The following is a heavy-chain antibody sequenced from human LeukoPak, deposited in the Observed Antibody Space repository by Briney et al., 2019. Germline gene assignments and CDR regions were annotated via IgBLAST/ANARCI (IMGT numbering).Heavy chain of an antibody. CDR2: IYYSGST. J-gene: IGHJ4*02. CDR1: GGSISSYY. V-gene: IGHV4-59*01. D-gene: IGHD1-26*01. Sequence: SETLSLTCTVSGGSISSYYWSWIRQPPGKGLEWIGYIYYSGSTNYNPSLKSRVTISVDTSKNQFSLRLSSVTAADTAVYYCAGVGGSSEGFDYWGQGTLVTVSS. CDR3: AGVGGSSEGFDY.